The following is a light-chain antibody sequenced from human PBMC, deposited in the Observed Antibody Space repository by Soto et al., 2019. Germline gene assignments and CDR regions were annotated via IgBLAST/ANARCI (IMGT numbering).Light chain of an antibody. CDR1: SSDIGSYDL. V-gene: IGLV2-23*01. CDR2: EGN. J-gene: IGLJ2*01. CDR3: CAHAGSSAVV. Sequence: QSALTQPASVSGSPGQSITISCTGTSSDIGSYDLVSWYQQHPGKAPKLMIYEGNKRPSGVSSRFSGSKSGNAASLTISGLQAEDEADYYCCAHAGSSAVVFGGGTKLTVL.